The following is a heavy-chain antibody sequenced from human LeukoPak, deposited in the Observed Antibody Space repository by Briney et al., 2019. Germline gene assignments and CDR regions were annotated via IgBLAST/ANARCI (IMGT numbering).Heavy chain of an antibody. CDR1: GGSISSSSYY. V-gene: IGHV4-39*07. CDR3: ARDYDFWSGSSSYYYMDV. D-gene: IGHD3-3*01. Sequence: SETLSLTCTVSGGSISSSSYYWGWIRQPPGKGLEWIGSIYYSGSTYYNPSLKSRVTISVDTSKNQFSLKLSSVTAADTAVYYCARDYDFWSGSSSYYYMDVWGKGTTVTVSS. CDR2: IYYSGST. J-gene: IGHJ6*03.